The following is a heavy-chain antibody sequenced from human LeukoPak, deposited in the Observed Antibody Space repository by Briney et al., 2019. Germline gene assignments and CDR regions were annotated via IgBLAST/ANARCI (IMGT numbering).Heavy chain of an antibody. CDR1: GFTFSSYE. J-gene: IGHJ4*02. V-gene: IGHV3-48*03. CDR3: ARDLKEFGY. CDR2: ISSSGSYI. Sequence: PGGSLRLSCAASGFTFSSYEMNWVRQAPGKGLEWVSYISSSGSYIYYADSVRGRFTISRDNAKNSLYLQMNSLRAEDTAVYYCARDLKEFGYWGQGTLVTVSS.